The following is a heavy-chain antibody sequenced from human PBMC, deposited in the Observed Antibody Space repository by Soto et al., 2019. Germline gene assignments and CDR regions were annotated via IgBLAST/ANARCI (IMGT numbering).Heavy chain of an antibody. CDR1: GYTLTELS. V-gene: IGHV1-24*01. J-gene: IGHJ4*02. D-gene: IGHD3-9*01. Sequence: ASVKVSCKVSGYTLTELSMHWVRQAPGKGLEWMGGFDPEDGETIYAQKFQGRVTMTEDTSTDTAYMELSSLRSEDTAVYYCATGILTGYYNVYDYWGQGTLVTVSS. CDR2: FDPEDGET. CDR3: ATGILTGYYNVYDY.